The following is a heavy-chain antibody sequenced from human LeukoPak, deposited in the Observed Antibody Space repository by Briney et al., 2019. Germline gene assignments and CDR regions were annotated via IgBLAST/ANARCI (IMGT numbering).Heavy chain of an antibody. CDR2: IHPGDSRT. Sequence: PGESLKISCKGSGYRFASDWIGWVRQMPGKGLEWMGIIHPGDSRTRYSPSFRGHVTFSVDESISTAYLQWSSLKASDTAIYFCARHSCSGIGCHYDFWGQGTLATVSS. CDR1: GYRFASDW. V-gene: IGHV5-51*01. D-gene: IGHD2-15*01. J-gene: IGHJ4*02. CDR3: ARHSCSGIGCHYDF.